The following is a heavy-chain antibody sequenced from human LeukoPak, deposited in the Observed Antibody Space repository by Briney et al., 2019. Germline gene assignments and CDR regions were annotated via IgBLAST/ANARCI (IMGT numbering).Heavy chain of an antibody. J-gene: IGHJ4*02. V-gene: IGHV4-61*01. D-gene: IGHD3-10*01. CDR3: ARYPELDY. Sequence: SETLSLTCTVSGGSISSSSYYWSWIRQPPGKGLEWIGYIYYSGSTNYNPSLKSRVTISVDTSKNQFSLKLSSVTAADTAVYYCARYPELDYWGQGTLVTVSS. CDR2: IYYSGST. CDR1: GGSISSSSYY.